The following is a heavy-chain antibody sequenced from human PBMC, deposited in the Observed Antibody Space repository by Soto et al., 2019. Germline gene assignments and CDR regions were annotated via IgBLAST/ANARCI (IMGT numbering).Heavy chain of an antibody. J-gene: IGHJ6*02. CDR2: IDHSGSS. D-gene: IGHD3-16*02. V-gene: IGHV4-4*02. CDR3: ARMNRRSDRDYYYYGMDV. Sequence: SETLSLTCAVFGGSISSSNWWSWVRQPPGQGLEWIGEIDHSGSSNYNPSLTRPGTIAVDTPKNQFSLNLSSVAAADTGVYYCARMNRRSDRDYYYYGMDVWGQGSTVTVSS. CDR1: GGSISSSNW.